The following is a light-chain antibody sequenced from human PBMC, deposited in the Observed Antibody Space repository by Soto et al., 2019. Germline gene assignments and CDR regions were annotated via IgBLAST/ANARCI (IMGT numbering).Light chain of an antibody. CDR1: SGHSSYA. Sequence: QLVLTESPSASASLGASVKLTCTLSSGHSSYAIAWHQQQPEKGPRYLMKLDSDGSHTKGDAIPDRFSGSSSGAERYLTISSLQSEDEADYYCQTWGTGIHVLFGGGTKLTVL. CDR3: QTWGTGIHVL. CDR2: LDSDGSH. J-gene: IGLJ2*01. V-gene: IGLV4-69*01.